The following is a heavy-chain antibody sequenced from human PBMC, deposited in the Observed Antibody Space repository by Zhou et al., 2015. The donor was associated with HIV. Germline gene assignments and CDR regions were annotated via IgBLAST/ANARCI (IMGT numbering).Heavy chain of an antibody. V-gene: IGHV1-2*02. CDR2: INTKSGGA. CDR1: GYTLSSYG. CDR3: ARDRGVPGPGNDFDY. D-gene: IGHD1-26*01. J-gene: IGHJ4*02. Sequence: QFQLVQSGPEVKKPGASVKVSCKTSGYTLSSYGVSWVRQAPGQGLEWMGWINTKSGGATYAQKFQGRVSMTRDTSITTLYLELSRLRSDDTALYYCARDRGVPGPGNDFDYWGQGTLVTVSS.